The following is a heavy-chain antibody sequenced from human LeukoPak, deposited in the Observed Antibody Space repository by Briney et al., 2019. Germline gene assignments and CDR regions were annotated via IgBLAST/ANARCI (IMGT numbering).Heavy chain of an antibody. J-gene: IGHJ4*02. D-gene: IGHD3-22*01. Sequence: SETLSLTCAVYGGSFSGYYWSWIRQPPGKVLEWIGEINHSGSTNYNPSLKSRVTISVDTSKNQFSLKLSSVTAADTAVYYCAREQNNSSGHNFDYWGQGTLVTVSS. V-gene: IGHV4-34*01. CDR2: INHSGST. CDR3: AREQNNSSGHNFDY. CDR1: GGSFSGYY.